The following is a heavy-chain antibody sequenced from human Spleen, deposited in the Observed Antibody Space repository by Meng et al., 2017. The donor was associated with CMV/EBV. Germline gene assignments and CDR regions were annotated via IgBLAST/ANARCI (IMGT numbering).Heavy chain of an antibody. J-gene: IGHJ4*02. CDR2: INPNSGGT. Sequence: QVQLGQVGAGVKKPGASVKVSCKASGYTFTGYYMHWVRQAPGQGLEWMGWINPNSGGTNYAQKFQGRVTMTRDTSISTAYMELSRLRSDDTAVYYCASPGAYSGSYYNFDYWGQGTLVTVSS. D-gene: IGHD1-26*01. V-gene: IGHV1-2*02. CDR1: GYTFTGYY. CDR3: ASPGAYSGSYYNFDY.